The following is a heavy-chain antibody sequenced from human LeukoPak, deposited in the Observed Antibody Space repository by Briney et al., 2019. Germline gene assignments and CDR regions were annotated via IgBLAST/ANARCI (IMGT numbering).Heavy chain of an antibody. CDR2: ISGSGGAT. V-gene: IGHV3-23*01. CDR1: GFTFSSYA. D-gene: IGHD5-24*01. Sequence: GGSLRLSCATSGFTFSSYAMTWVRQAPGKGLEWVSGISGSGGATYYADSVKGRFTISRDNSKNTLYLQMNNLRAEDTAVYYCAKPRVEDYRDSWGQGTLVTVSS. J-gene: IGHJ4*02. CDR3: AKPRVEDYRDS.